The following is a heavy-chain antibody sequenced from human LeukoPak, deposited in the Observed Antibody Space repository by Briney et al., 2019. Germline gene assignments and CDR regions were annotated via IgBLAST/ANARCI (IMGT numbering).Heavy chain of an antibody. D-gene: IGHD4-17*01. CDR1: GLTFRIYG. CDR2: VSDDGSYK. J-gene: IGHJ4*02. CDR3: AKVGDYGDYALDY. Sequence: GGSLRLSCAASGLTFRIYGMHGVRQAPGKGLEEVAVVSDDGSYKHHADSVPGRFTISRDNSKNTLYLQMNSLRAEDTAGYYCAKVGDYGDYALDYWGQGSLVTVSS. V-gene: IGHV3-30*18.